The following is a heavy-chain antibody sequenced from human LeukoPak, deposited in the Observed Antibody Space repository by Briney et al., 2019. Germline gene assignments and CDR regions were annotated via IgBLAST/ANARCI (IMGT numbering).Heavy chain of an antibody. CDR2: INHSGST. CDR3: ASRLWFGVNWFDP. Sequence: PSETMSLTCAVYGGSFSGYYWSWIRQPPGKGLEWIGEINHSGSTNYNPSLKSRVTISADTSKNQFSLKLSSVTAADTAVYYCASRLWFGVNWFDPWGQGTLVTVSS. J-gene: IGHJ5*02. CDR1: GGSFSGYY. V-gene: IGHV4-34*01. D-gene: IGHD3-10*01.